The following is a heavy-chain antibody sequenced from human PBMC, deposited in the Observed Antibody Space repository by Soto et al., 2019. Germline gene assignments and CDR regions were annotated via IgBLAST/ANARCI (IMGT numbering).Heavy chain of an antibody. CDR1: GFTFSSYA. V-gene: IGHV3-23*01. D-gene: IGHD5-12*01. CDR2: ISGSGGST. CDR3: ANVGNRGYSGYDSSRTDY. J-gene: IGHJ4*02. Sequence: EVQLLESGGGLVQPGGSLRLSCAASGFTFSSYAMSWVRQAPGKGLEWVSAISGSGGSTYYADSVKGRFTISRANSKNTLYLQMNRLRAEDTAVYYCANVGNRGYSGYDSSRTDYWGQGTLVTVSS.